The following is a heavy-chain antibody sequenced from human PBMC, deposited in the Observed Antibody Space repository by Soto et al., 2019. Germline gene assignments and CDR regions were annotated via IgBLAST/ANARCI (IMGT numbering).Heavy chain of an antibody. Sequence: SETLSLTCTASGGSISNFYWSWIRQPPGKGLERIGYVYYTGSTSYDPSLKRRVTFSADSSRGQFSLRLNSVTAADTAVYYCARTVLGPDLLADSFVDYYYYMDVWGQGTTVTVSS. CDR2: VYYTGST. CDR3: ARTVLGPDLLADSFVDYYYYMDV. J-gene: IGHJ6*03. D-gene: IGHD3-9*01. CDR1: GGSISNFY. V-gene: IGHV4-59*08.